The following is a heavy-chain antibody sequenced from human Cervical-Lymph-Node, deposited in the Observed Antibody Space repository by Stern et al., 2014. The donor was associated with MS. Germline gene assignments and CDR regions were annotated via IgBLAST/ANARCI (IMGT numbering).Heavy chain of an antibody. J-gene: IGHJ5*01. CDR1: GGSISSGSHY. CDR3: AREWIYEVSWFDS. V-gene: IGHV4-61*02. CDR2: IYSTGRV. D-gene: IGHD5/OR15-5a*01. Sequence: QVQLQESGPGLVKPSQTLSLTCTVSGGSISSGSHYWSWIRQPAGKGLEWVGRIYSTGRVDYTPAFKGRVTMSVDTSKDKSPLELRSVTAADTAMYYCAREWIYEVSWFDSWGQGSLVIVSS.